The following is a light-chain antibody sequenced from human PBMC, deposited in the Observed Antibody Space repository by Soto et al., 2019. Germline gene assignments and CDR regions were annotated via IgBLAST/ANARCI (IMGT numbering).Light chain of an antibody. CDR3: VSYTSTSTLV. Sequence: QSVLTQPASVSGSPGQSITISCTGTRNDIGSYNYVSWYQQYPGKAPKLIIFEVSNRPSGVSDRFSGSKSGSTASLSISGLQSEDEADYYCVSYTSTSTLVFGTGTKVTVL. V-gene: IGLV2-14*01. J-gene: IGLJ1*01. CDR1: RNDIGSYNY. CDR2: EVS.